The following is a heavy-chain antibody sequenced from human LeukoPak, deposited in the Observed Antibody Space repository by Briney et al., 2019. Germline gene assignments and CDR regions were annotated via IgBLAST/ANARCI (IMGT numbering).Heavy chain of an antibody. J-gene: IGHJ6*03. CDR2: IYTSGST. V-gene: IGHV4-4*07. CDR1: GGSVSSYY. CDR3: ARQAIAAGPYYYYYMDV. D-gene: IGHD6-25*01. Sequence: SETLSLTCTVSGGSVSSYYWSWIRQPAGKGLEWIGRIYTSGSTNYNPSLKSRVTMSVDTYKNQFSLKLSSVTAADTAVYYCARQAIAAGPYYYYYMDVWGKGTTVTVSS.